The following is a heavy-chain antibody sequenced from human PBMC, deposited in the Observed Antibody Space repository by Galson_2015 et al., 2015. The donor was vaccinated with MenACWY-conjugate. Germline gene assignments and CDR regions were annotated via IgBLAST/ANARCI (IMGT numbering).Heavy chain of an antibody. D-gene: IGHD6-19*01. J-gene: IGHJ4*02. CDR1: AFTFSYYD. V-gene: IGHV3-13*01. CDR3: AREVRDDYSSGWDLDY. CDR2: IGVGGDT. Sequence: SLRLSCAASAFTFSYYDMHWVRQATGQGLEWVSAIGVGGDTYYLDSVKGRFTISRENAKNSLYFQMNSLRAEDTAVYYCAREVRDDYSSGWDLDYWGQGILVTVSS.